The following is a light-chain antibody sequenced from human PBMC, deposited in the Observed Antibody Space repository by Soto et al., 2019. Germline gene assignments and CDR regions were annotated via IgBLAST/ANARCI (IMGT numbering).Light chain of an antibody. V-gene: IGKV3-20*01. Sequence: EIVLTQSPGTLSLSPGERATLSCRASQSVSSSYLAWYQQKPGQAPRLLIYGASSRATGIPDRFSGSGSGTDFTLTISILEPEDFAVYYCQQYGSFWTFGQGTKV. CDR2: GAS. CDR1: QSVSSSY. J-gene: IGKJ1*01. CDR3: QQYGSFWT.